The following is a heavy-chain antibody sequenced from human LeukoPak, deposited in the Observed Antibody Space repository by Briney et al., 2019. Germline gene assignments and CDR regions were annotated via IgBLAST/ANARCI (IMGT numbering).Heavy chain of an antibody. J-gene: IGHJ5*02. CDR3: ARDSSWYFSHNWFDP. CDR1: GGSISSGGYY. D-gene: IGHD6-13*01. Sequence: SETLSLTCTVSGGSISSGGYYWSWIRQHPGKGLEWIGYIYYSGSTYYNPSLKSRVTISVDTSKNQFSLKLSSVTAADTAVYYCARDSSWYFSHNWFDPWGQGTLVTVSS. CDR2: IYYSGST. V-gene: IGHV4-31*03.